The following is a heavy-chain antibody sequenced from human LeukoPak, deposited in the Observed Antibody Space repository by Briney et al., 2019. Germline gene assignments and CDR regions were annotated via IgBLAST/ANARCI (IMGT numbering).Heavy chain of an antibody. Sequence: SGPTLVKPTQTLTLTCTFSGFSLSTSGVGVGWIRQPPGKALEWLALIYWDDDKRYSPSLKSRLTITKDTSKNQVVLTMTNMDPVDTATYYCARMTMLELRYFDWLPPALEGFDPWGQGTLVTVSS. D-gene: IGHD3-9*01. CDR2: IYWDDDK. CDR1: GFSLSTSGVG. CDR3: ARMTMLELRYFDWLPPALEGFDP. V-gene: IGHV2-5*02. J-gene: IGHJ5*02.